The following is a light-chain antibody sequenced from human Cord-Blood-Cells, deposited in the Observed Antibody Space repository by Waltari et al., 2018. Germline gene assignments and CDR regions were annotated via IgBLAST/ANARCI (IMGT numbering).Light chain of an antibody. V-gene: IGLV2-14*01. CDR1: SREVGGYNY. J-gene: IGLJ1*01. CDR2: DVS. CDR3: SSYTGSSTLV. Sequence: QSALTQPASVSGSPGQSITISCTGTSREVGGYNYVSWYQQHPGNAPTLMIYDVSNPPPVGPNRFSRSKSGNTASLTISGLQAEDEADYYCSSYTGSSTLVFGTVTKVTVL.